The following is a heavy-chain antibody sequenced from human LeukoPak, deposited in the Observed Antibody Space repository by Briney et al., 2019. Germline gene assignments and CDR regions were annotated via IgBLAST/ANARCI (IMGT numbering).Heavy chain of an antibody. V-gene: IGHV1-18*01. CDR3: ARVSRRAVDFDY. D-gene: IGHD2-15*01. CDR1: DYTFTSYG. CDR2: ISAYNGNT. J-gene: IGHJ4*02. Sequence: ASVKVSCKASDYTFTSYGISWVRQAPGQGVDWMGWISAYNGNTNYAQKLQGRVTMTTDTSTSTAYMELRSLRSDDTAVYYCARVSRRAVDFDYWGQGTLVTVSS.